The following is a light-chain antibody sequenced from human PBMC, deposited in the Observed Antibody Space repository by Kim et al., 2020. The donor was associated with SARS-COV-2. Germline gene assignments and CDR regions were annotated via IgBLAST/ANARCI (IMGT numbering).Light chain of an antibody. V-gene: IGLV3-9*01. CDR1: YIGSKS. CDR3: QVWDSSTAV. J-gene: IGLJ7*01. Sequence: SYELTQPLSVSVALGQTARITCGGNYIGSKSVHWYQQKPGQAPVLVIYRDTKRPSGIPERLSGSNSGNTATLRISRAQAGDEADYYCQVWDSSTAVFEEGTQVTV. CDR2: RDT.